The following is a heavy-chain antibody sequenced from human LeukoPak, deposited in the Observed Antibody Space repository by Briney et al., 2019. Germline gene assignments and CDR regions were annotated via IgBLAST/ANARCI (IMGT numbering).Heavy chain of an antibody. J-gene: IGHJ5*02. CDR2: ISYDGSNK. CDR1: GFTFSGYG. D-gene: IGHD6-13*01. CDR3: ARDRIAAASTDWFDP. V-gene: IGHV3-30*04. Sequence: GGSLRLSCAASGFTFSGYGMHWVRQAPGKGLEWVAVISYDGSNKYYADSVKGRFTISRDNPKNTLYLQMNSLRGEDTAVYYCARDRIAAASTDWFDPWGQGTLVTVSS.